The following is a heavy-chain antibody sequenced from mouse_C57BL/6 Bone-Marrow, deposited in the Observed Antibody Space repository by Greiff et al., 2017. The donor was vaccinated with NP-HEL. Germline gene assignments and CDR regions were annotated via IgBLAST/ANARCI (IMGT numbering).Heavy chain of an antibody. CDR2: IDPENGDT. J-gene: IGHJ1*03. Sequence: EVQLKQSGAELVRPGASVKLSCTASGFNIKDDYMHWVKQRPEQGLEWIGWIDPENGDTEYASKFQGKATITADTSSNTAYLQLSSLTSEDTAVYYCTTPAYYSNYWYFDVWGTGTTVTVSS. CDR3: TTPAYYSNYWYFDV. D-gene: IGHD2-5*01. V-gene: IGHV14-4*01. CDR1: GFNIKDDY.